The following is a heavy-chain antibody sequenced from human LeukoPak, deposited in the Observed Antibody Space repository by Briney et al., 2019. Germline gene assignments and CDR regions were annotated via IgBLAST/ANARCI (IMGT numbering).Heavy chain of an antibody. CDR1: ADSASSGY. D-gene: IGHD2-15*01. J-gene: IGHJ1*01. CDR3: AGRGHRYSRD. V-gene: IGHV4-4*09. Sequence: SETLSLSCTVSADSASSGYWTWIRQSPGKGLEWIGSISDSGITDYHPSLKSRLTISVDSTNNQFSLNLNSVTAADTAVYYCAGRGHRYSRDWGQGILVTVSS. CDR2: ISDSGIT.